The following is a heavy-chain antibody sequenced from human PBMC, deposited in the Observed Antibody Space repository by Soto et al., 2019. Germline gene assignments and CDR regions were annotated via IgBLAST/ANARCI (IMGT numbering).Heavy chain of an antibody. CDR1: GHSFTTYW. J-gene: IGHJ6*02. V-gene: IGHV5-51*01. CDR2: IYPGDSDT. D-gene: IGHD3-3*01. CDR3: ARQTDFWSGYYGYYYYGMDV. Sequence: PGESLKISCKGSGHSFTTYWIGWVRQMPGKGLEWMGIIYPGDSDTRYSPSFQGQVTISADKSISTAYLQWSSLKASDTAMYYCARQTDFWSGYYGYYYYGMDVWGQGTTVTVSS.